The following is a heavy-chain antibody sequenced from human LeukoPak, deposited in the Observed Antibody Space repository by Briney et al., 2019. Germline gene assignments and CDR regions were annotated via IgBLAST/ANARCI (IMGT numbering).Heavy chain of an antibody. CDR3: ARQQWLVHYFDY. V-gene: IGHV4-59*08. D-gene: IGHD6-19*01. CDR2: IYYSGGT. Sequence: SETLSLTCTVSGGSISSYYWSWIRQPPGKGLEWIGYIYYSGGTNYNPSLKSRVTISVDTSKNQFSLKLSSVTAADTAVYYCARQQWLVHYFDYWGQGTLVTVSS. CDR1: GGSISSYY. J-gene: IGHJ4*02.